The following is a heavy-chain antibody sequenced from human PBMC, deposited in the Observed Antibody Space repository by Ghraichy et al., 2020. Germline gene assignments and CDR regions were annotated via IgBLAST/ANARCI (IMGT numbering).Heavy chain of an antibody. CDR3: ARGSIPLDY. CDR2: IERGGST. D-gene: IGHD2-2*02. Sequence: GRGGGGVGEIERGGSTNDNPALRSRGTMSGDTAKNQFSLKRSSVTAADTAVYYCARGSIPLDYWGQGTLVTVSS. J-gene: IGHJ4*02. V-gene: IGHV4-34*01.